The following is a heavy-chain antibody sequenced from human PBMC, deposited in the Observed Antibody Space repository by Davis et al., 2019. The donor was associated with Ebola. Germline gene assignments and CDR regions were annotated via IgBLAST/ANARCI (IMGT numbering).Heavy chain of an antibody. D-gene: IGHD3-16*02. CDR2: ISGSGGST. CDR3: ARDGNGRLGMITFGGVIVRDY. J-gene: IGHJ4*02. Sequence: GESLKISCAASGFTFSSYAMSWVRQAPGKGLEWVSAISGSGGSTYYADSVKGRFTISRDNAKNSLYLQMNSLRDEDTAVYYCARDGNGRLGMITFGGVIVRDYWGQGTLVTVSS. V-gene: IGHV3-23*01. CDR1: GFTFSSYA.